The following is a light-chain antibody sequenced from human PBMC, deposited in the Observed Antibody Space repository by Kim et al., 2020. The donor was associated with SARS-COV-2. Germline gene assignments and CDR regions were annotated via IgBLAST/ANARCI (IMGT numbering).Light chain of an antibody. CDR3: QTWGTSIWV. CDR2: LNSDGSH. V-gene: IGLV4-69*01. CDR1: SGHSSYA. Sequence: QPVLTQSPSASASLGASVKLTCTLSSGHSSYAIAWHQQQPEKGPRYLMKLNSDGSHSKGDGIPDRFSGSSSGAERYLTLSSLQSEDEADYYCQTWGTSIWVFGGGTKLTVL. J-gene: IGLJ3*02.